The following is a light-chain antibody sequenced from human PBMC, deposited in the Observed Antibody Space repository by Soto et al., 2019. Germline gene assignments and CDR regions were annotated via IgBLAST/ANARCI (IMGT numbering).Light chain of an antibody. CDR1: QSVSSSY. V-gene: IGKV3-20*01. CDR3: QPYGSSPT. Sequence: EIVWTQSPGTLSLSPGERATLSCRASQSVSSSYLAWYQQKPGQARRLLIYGASSRAIGITDRFSGSGSGTDFTLTISRLEPEDVEVYYCQPYGSSPTFGQGTKLEIK. J-gene: IGKJ2*01. CDR2: GAS.